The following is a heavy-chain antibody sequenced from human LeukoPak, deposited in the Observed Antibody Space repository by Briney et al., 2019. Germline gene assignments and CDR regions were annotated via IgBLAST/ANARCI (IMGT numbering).Heavy chain of an antibody. CDR3: ARGRLRLGELSLNFGY. Sequence: SETLSLTCTVSGGSISSNNWWSWVRQPPGKGLEWIGEIYHSGGTNYNPSLKSRVTISVDKSKNQFSLKLSSVTAADTAVYYCARGRLRLGELSLNFGYWGQGTLVTVSS. CDR1: GGSISSNNW. CDR2: IYHSGGT. J-gene: IGHJ4*02. V-gene: IGHV4-4*02. D-gene: IGHD3-16*02.